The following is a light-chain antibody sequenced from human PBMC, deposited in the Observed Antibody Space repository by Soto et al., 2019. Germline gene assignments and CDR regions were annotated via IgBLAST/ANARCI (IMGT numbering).Light chain of an antibody. CDR2: WAS. Sequence: DIVMTQSPDSLAVSLGERATINCKSSQSVLYSSNNKNYLTWYQQKPGQPPKLLIYWASTRESGVPDRFSGSGSGTDFPLTISSLQAEDEAVYYCQQYYSTPWTFGQGTKVEIK. CDR3: QQYYSTPWT. V-gene: IGKV4-1*01. J-gene: IGKJ1*01. CDR1: QSVLYSSNNKNY.